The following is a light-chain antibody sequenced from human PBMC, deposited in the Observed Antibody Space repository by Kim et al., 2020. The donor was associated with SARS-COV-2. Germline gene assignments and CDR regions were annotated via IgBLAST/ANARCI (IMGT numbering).Light chain of an antibody. CDR2: DAT. V-gene: IGKV1-9*01. J-gene: IGKJ3*01. CDR3: QQLNSFPPV. Sequence: IHLTQSPSSLSASVGVRVTITCRASQGISTYLAWYQQKPGKAPNLLIYDATTLQSGVPSRFSGGGSGTDFTLTISSLQPEDFATYYCQQLNSFPPVFGPGTKVDIK. CDR1: QGISTY.